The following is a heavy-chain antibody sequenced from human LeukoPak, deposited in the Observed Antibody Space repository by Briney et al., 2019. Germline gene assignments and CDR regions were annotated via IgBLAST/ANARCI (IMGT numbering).Heavy chain of an antibody. CDR2: INPNSGGT. D-gene: IGHD3-10*02. CDR1: GYTFTGYY. J-gene: IGHJ4*02. CDR3: ARSPAADVPRYYFDY. V-gene: IGHV1-2*02. Sequence: GASVKVSCKASGYTFTGYYMHWVRQAPGQGLEWMGWINPNSGGTNYAQKFQGRVTMTRDTSISTAYMELSRLRSDDTAVYYCARSPAADVPRYYFDYWGQGTLVTVSS.